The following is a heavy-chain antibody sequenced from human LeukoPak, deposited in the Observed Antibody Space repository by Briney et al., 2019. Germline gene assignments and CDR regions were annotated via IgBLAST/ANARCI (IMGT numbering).Heavy chain of an antibody. CDR2: IRHDGNDK. CDR1: GFTFTSYG. Sequence: GGSLRLSCVASGFTFTSYGMHWVRQAPGKGLEWVALIRHDGNDKYYAETVRGRFTISRDNSKNTLYLQMNSLRVEDTAVYYCATGNEYYFDHWGQGTLVTVSS. CDR3: ATGNEYYFDH. J-gene: IGHJ4*02. V-gene: IGHV3-30*02. D-gene: IGHD1-14*01.